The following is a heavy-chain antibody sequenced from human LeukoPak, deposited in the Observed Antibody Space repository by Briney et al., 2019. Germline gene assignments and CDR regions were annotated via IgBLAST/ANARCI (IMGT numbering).Heavy chain of an antibody. CDR3: ARDGEQWRGD. CDR2: ISSRSSTM. CDR1: GFNFSSYS. D-gene: IGHD6-19*01. J-gene: IGHJ4*02. V-gene: IGHV3-48*01. Sequence: GGSLRLSCAASGFNFSSYSMNWVRQAPGKGLEWISYISSRSSTMYYADSVKGRFTISRDNTKNSLYLQMSSLRGEDTAGYYCARDGEQWRGDWGQGTLVTVAS.